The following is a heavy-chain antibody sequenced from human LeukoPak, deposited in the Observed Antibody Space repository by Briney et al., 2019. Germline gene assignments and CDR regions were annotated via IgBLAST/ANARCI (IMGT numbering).Heavy chain of an antibody. CDR2: INHSGST. CDR1: GGSFSGYY. D-gene: IGHD3-10*01. J-gene: IGHJ3*01. Sequence: PSETLSLTCAVYGGSFSGYYWSWIRQPPGKGLEWIGEINHSGSTNYNPSLKSRVTISVDTSKNQFSLKLSSVTAADTAVYYCANSGSGFEAFDVWGQGTMVTVSS. V-gene: IGHV4-34*01. CDR3: ANSGSGFEAFDV.